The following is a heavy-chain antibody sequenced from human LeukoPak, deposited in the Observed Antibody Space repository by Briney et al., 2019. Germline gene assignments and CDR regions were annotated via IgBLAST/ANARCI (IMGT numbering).Heavy chain of an antibody. Sequence: GASVKVSCKASGYTFTGYYMHWVRQAPGQGLEWMGWINPNSGGTSYAQKFQGRVTMTEDTSTDTAYMELSSLRSEDTAVYYCATAGNYDILTGSYDAFDIWGQGTMVTVSS. D-gene: IGHD3-9*01. CDR2: INPNSGGT. J-gene: IGHJ3*02. CDR3: ATAGNYDILTGSYDAFDI. V-gene: IGHV1-2*02. CDR1: GYTFTGYY.